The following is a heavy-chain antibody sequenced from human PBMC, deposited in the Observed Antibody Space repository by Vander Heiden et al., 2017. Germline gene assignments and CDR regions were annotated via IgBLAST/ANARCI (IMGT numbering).Heavy chain of an antibody. CDR2: ISSSSSTI. Sequence: EVQLVESGGGLVQPGGSLRLSCAASGVTFSTYSMTWVRQTPGRGLEWVSYISSSSSTIYYANSVKGRFTISRDNAKNSLYLQMDSLRAEDTAIYYCGRGYNRAFDSWGQGTLVTVSS. D-gene: IGHD1-20*01. CDR1: GVTFSTYS. V-gene: IGHV3-48*01. J-gene: IGHJ4*02. CDR3: GRGYNRAFDS.